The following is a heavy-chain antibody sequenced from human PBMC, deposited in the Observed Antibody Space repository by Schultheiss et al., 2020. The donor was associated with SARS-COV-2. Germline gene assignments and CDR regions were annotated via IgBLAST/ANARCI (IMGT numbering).Heavy chain of an antibody. CDR1: GGTFSSYA. Sequence: SVKVSCKASGGTFSSYAISWVRQAPGQGLEWMGGIIPIFGTANYAQKFQGRVTITADESTSTAYMELSSLRSEDTAVYYCARVGTVTTNYYYGMDVWGQGTTVTVSS. V-gene: IGHV1-69*13. J-gene: IGHJ6*02. CDR3: ARVGTVTTNYYYGMDV. D-gene: IGHD4-17*01. CDR2: IIPIFGTA.